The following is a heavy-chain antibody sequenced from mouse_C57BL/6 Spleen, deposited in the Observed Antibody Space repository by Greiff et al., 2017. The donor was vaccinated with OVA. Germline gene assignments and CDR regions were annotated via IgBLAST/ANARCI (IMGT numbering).Heavy chain of an antibody. CDR3: ARPTVVPYWYFDV. V-gene: IGHV1-42*01. CDR1: GYSFTGYY. D-gene: IGHD1-1*01. Sequence: EVQLQQSGPELVKPGASVKISCKASGYSFTGYYMNWVKQSPEKSLEWIGEINPSTGGTTYNQKFKAKATLTVDKSSSTAYMQLKSLTSEDSAVYYCARPTVVPYWYFDVWGTGTTVTVSS. J-gene: IGHJ1*03. CDR2: INPSTGGT.